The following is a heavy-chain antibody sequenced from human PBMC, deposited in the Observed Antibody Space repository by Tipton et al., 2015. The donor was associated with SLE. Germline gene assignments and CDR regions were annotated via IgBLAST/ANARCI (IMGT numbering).Heavy chain of an antibody. D-gene: IGHD3-22*01. J-gene: IGHJ3*01. Sequence: SLRLSCAASGFTFSSYAMHWVRQAPGKGLEWVAVISYDGTYKYYADSVQGRFTISRDNAKNTLFLQMNSLRAEDTAVYYCAKEEDYYDNSGSYAFDVWGQGKIVTVFS. CDR1: GFTFSSYA. CDR2: ISYDGTYK. V-gene: IGHV3-30*18. CDR3: AKEEDYYDNSGSYAFDV.